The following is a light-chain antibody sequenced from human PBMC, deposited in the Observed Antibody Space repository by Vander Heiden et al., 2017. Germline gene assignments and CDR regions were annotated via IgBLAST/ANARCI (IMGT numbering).Light chain of an antibody. V-gene: IGLV2-11*01. CDR2: DVS. CDR1: SSDVGGYNY. J-gene: IGLJ2*01. Sequence: QSALTQPRSVSGSPGQSVTISCTGTSSDVGGYNYVSWYQQHPGKAPKLMIYDVSKRPSGVPDRCSGSKSGNTASLTISGLQAEDEADYYCCSYAGSDTFVVFGGGTKLTVL. CDR3: CSYAGSDTFVV.